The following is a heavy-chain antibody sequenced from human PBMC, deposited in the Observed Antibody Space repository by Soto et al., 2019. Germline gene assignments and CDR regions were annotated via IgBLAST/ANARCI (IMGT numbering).Heavy chain of an antibody. CDR1: GYTFTSYA. D-gene: IGHD3-22*01. Sequence: QVQLVQSGAEVKKPGASVKVSCKASGYTFTSYAMHWVRQATGQRLEWMGWINAGNGNTKYSQKFQGRVTITRDTSASTAYMELSSLRSEDTAVYYCARDYYDSSGYYNYWGQRTLVTVSS. CDR2: INAGNGNT. J-gene: IGHJ4*02. CDR3: ARDYYDSSGYYNY. V-gene: IGHV1-3*01.